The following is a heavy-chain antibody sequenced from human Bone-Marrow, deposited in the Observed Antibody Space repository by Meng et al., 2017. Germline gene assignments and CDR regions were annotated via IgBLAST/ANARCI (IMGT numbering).Heavy chain of an antibody. CDR2: INTYNGKT. CDR1: GYSLSSDG. Sequence: QGQLVQSGAEVQTPADSVKVSCEACGYSLSSDGFSWVRQAPGQGLEWLGWINTYNGKTDYAQKFQGRITMTTDTFTSTAYMELRSLRSDDTAVYYCATRGNPYLNCWGQGTLVTVSS. V-gene: IGHV1-18*01. J-gene: IGHJ4*02. CDR3: ATRGNPYLNC.